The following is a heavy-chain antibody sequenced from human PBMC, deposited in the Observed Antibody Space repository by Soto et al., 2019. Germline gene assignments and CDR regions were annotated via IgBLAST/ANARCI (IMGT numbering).Heavy chain of an antibody. CDR3: ARVPRYDTWYFDY. D-gene: IGHD3-22*01. CDR2: LWYDGSRE. Sequence: QVQLVESGGGVVQPGRSLRLSCTASGFSVSTHVIHWVGQAPGKGLEWVAVLWYDGSREYYAESVKGRFTISRDNSKNTMYLQMNSLRAEDTAVYYCARVPRYDTWYFDYWGQGTLATVSS. J-gene: IGHJ4*02. V-gene: IGHV3-33*01. CDR1: GFSVSTHV.